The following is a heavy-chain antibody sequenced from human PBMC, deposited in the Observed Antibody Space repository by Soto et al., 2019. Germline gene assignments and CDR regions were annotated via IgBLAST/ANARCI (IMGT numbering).Heavy chain of an antibody. Sequence: EVQLVESGGGLTQPGGSLRLSCVVSGFIVSSSHMIWVRQAPGKGLEGVSILYNHGKTNYVDSVKGRFTITRDNSKNTVYLQLNRRRVEDTAVYYCSRLTEAERHWGQGALVTVSS. V-gene: IGHV3-53*01. D-gene: IGHD1-1*01. CDR2: LYNHGKT. CDR3: SRLTEAERH. J-gene: IGHJ4*02. CDR1: GFIVSSSH.